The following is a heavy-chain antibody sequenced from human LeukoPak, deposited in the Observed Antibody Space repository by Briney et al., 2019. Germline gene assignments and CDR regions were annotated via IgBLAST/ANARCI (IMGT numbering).Heavy chain of an antibody. D-gene: IGHD6-13*01. V-gene: IGHV4-59*13. Sequence: SETLSLTCSVSGGSIDTNYWSWIRQPPGKGLEWIGYIYYSGSPNYNPSLKSRLTISVDTSKNQFSLKLSSVTAADTAVYYCAVGIEATGLDSWGQGTLVTVSS. CDR1: GGSIDTNY. J-gene: IGHJ4*02. CDR3: AVGIEATGLDS. CDR2: IYYSGSP.